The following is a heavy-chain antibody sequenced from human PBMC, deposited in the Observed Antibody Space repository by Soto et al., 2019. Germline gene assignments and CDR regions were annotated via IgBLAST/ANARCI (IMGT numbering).Heavy chain of an antibody. D-gene: IGHD3-10*01. Sequence: VGSLRLSCAASGFIFSNNWMSWVRQAPGKGLEWVANIKPDGSQEYYVDSVKGRFTVSRDNAKNSLYLQMNSLRAEDTAIYFCARGRYYDSPQDLWGRGTQVTVSS. CDR1: GFIFSNNW. V-gene: IGHV3-7*03. CDR3: ARGRYYDSPQDL. J-gene: IGHJ5*02. CDR2: IKPDGSQE.